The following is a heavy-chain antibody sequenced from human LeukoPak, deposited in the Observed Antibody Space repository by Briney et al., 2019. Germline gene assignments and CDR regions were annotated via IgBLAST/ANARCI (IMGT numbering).Heavy chain of an antibody. CDR2: ISWNSGSI. J-gene: IGHJ4*02. CDR1: GFTFDDYA. CDR3: AKDSGGSYYYFDY. V-gene: IGHV3-9*03. Sequence: SLKISCAASGFTFDDYAMHWVRQAPGKGLEWVSGISWNSGSIGYADSVKGRFTISRDNAKNSLYLQMNSLRAEDMALYYCAKDSGGSYYYFDYWGQGTLVTVSS. D-gene: IGHD1-26*01.